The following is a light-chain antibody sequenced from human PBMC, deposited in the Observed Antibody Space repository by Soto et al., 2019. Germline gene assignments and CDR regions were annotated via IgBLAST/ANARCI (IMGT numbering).Light chain of an antibody. CDR1: SSDVGGYNY. CDR3: SSYAGSTIP. J-gene: IGLJ1*01. V-gene: IGLV2-8*01. Sequence: QSALTQPPSASGSPGQSVTISCTGTSSDVGGYNYVSWYQQHPGKGPKLMIYEVSKRPSGVPDPFSGSKSGNTASLTVSGHQAEDEAYYYCSSYAGSTIPFGTGIKLTVL. CDR2: EVS.